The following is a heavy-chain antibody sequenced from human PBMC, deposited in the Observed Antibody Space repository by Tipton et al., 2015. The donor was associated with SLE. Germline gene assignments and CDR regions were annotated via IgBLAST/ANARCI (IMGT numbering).Heavy chain of an antibody. D-gene: IGHD4-17*01. Sequence: TLSLTCTVSGVSISSSSYSWGWIRQPPGKGLEWIGSIYYSGTTYYNPSLKSRVTISVDTSKNQFFLKLSSVTAADTAVYYCAREADYGDPEYWGQGTLVTVSS. CDR2: IYYSGTT. V-gene: IGHV4-39*07. J-gene: IGHJ4*02. CDR3: AREADYGDPEY. CDR1: GVSISSSSYS.